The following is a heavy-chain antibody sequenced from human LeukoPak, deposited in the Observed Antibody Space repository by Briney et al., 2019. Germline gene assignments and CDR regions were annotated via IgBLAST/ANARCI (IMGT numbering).Heavy chain of an antibody. Sequence: GGSLRLSCAASGFTFSSYAMSWVRQAPGKGLEWVSAISGSGGSTYYADSVKGRFTISRDNSKNTLYLQMNSLRAEDTAVYYCAKGRSWGIVLMVYAPDYWGQGTLVTVSS. D-gene: IGHD2-8*01. CDR2: ISGSGGST. V-gene: IGHV3-23*01. CDR3: AKGRSWGIVLMVYAPDY. J-gene: IGHJ4*02. CDR1: GFTFSSYA.